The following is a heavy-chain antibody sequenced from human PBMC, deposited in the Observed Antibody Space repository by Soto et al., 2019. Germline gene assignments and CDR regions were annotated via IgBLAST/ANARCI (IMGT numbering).Heavy chain of an antibody. V-gene: IGHV1-18*01. D-gene: IGHD6-19*01. Sequence: QVQLVQSGAEVKKPGASVKVSCKASGYTFTSYGISWVRQAPGQGLEWMGWISAYNGNTNYAQKLQGRVTMTTDTSTSTAYVELRSRRSDDTAVYYFARDSSLKAPSSCWADWGQGTQDTVST. CDR2: ISAYNGNT. J-gene: IGHJ4*02. CDR3: ARDSSLKAPSSCWAD. CDR1: GYTFTSYG.